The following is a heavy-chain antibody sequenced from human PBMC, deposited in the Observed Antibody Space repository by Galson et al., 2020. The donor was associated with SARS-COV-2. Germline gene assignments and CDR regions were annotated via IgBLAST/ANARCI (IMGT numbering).Heavy chain of an antibody. CDR2: FDPEDGET. CDR3: ATDFAIVGATTKLDY. D-gene: IGHD1-26*01. V-gene: IGHV1-24*01. Sequence: ASVKVSCKVSGYTLTELSMHWVRQAPGKGLEWMGGFDPEDGETIYAQKFQGRVTMTEDTSTDTAYMELSSLRSEDTAVYYCATDFAIVGATTKLDYWGQGTLVTVSS. CDR1: GYTLTELS. J-gene: IGHJ4*02.